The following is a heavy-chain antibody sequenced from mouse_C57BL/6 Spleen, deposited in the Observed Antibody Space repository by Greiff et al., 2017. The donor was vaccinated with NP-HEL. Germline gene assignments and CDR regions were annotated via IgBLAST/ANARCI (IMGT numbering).Heavy chain of an antibody. CDR2: INPNNGGT. CDR1: GYTFTDYY. D-gene: IGHD2-4*01. CDR3: ARGGLRRDYYYAMDY. V-gene: IGHV1-26*01. J-gene: IGHJ4*01. Sequence: VQLQQSGPELVKPGASVKISCKASGYTFTDYYMNWVKQSHGKSLEWIGDINPNNGGTSYNQKFKGKATLTVDKSSSTAYMELRSLTSEDSAVYYCARGGLRRDYYYAMDYWGQGTSVTVSS.